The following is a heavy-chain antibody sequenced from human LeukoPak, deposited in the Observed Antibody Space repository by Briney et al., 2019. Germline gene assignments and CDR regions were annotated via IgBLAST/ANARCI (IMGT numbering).Heavy chain of an antibody. D-gene: IGHD1-7*01. CDR2: INPNSGGT. Sequence: GASVMVSCKASGYTFTGYHLHWVRQAPGHGLEWMGRINPNSGGTNPAQKFQDRVTMTRDTSISTAYMELSSLRSDDTAVYYCARETGTGPYYYYYMDVWGKGTTVTVSS. V-gene: IGHV1-2*06. CDR3: ARETGTGPYYYYYMDV. CDR1: GYTFTGYH. J-gene: IGHJ6*03.